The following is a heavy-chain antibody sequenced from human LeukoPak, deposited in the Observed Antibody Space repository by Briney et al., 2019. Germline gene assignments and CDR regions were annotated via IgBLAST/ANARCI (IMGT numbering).Heavy chain of an antibody. CDR1: GGSISSYY. CDR3: ASGRPLGFDY. V-gene: IGHV4-59*01. J-gene: IGHJ4*02. D-gene: IGHD1-26*01. CDR2: IYYSGTT. Sequence: PSETLSLTCTVSGGSISSYYWSWIRQPPGKGLEWIGYIYYSGTTNYNPSLKSRVTISVDTSKNQFSLNLSSVTAADTAVYYCASGRPLGFDYWGQGTLVTVSS.